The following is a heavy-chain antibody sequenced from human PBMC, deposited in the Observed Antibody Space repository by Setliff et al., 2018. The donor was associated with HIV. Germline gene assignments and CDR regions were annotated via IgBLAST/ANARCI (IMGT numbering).Heavy chain of an antibody. V-gene: IGHV4-39*01. CDR1: GGPMRSSSYY. Sequence: SETLSLTCSVSGGPMRSSSYYWGWIRQPPGKGLEWIGSIYYTGSTYSNPSLKSRHTISEDASKSQFSLTLRSVTAADTAVYYCARRLAIGHWYFDIWGRGTLVTVSS. CDR3: ARRLAIGHWYFDI. CDR2: IYYTGST. J-gene: IGHJ2*01.